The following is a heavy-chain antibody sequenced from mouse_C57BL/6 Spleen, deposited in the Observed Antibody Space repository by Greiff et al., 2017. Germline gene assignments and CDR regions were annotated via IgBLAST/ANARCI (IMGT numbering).Heavy chain of an antibody. D-gene: IGHD2-4*01. J-gene: IGHJ4*01. Sequence: QVQLQQPGAELVMPGASVKLSCKASGYTFTSYWMHWVKQRPGQGLEWIGEIDPSDSYTNYNQKLKGKFTLTVAKSSSTSYMQLSSLTSEDSAIYYCSRSERYYYYPYARDYWGQGTSVTVSS. CDR2: IDPSDSYT. CDR1: GYTFTSYW. V-gene: IGHV1-69*01. CDR3: SRSERYYYYPYARDY.